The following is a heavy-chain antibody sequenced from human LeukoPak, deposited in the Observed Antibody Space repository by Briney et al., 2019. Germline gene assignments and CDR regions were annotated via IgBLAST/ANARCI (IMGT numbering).Heavy chain of an antibody. V-gene: IGHV3-23*01. D-gene: IGHD1-1*01. CDR1: GFTFSSHD. J-gene: IGHJ1*01. CDR3: ARADWTEYFQH. Sequence: GGSLRLSCAASGFTFSSHDMSWVRQAPGKGLEWVSTSAPGGSFHYADSVKGRFTISRDNSKNTLYLQMNSLRAEDTAVYYCARADWTEYFQHWGQGTLVTVSS. CDR2: SAPGGSF.